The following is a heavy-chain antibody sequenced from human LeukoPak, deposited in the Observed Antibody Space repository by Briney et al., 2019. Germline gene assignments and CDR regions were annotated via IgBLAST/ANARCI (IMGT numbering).Heavy chain of an antibody. V-gene: IGHV4-59*01. CDR1: GGSISSYY. CDR3: ATGTRGYDFWSGYYSSFSEYYYYYGMDV. CDR2: IYYSGST. J-gene: IGHJ6*02. Sequence: SQTLSLTCTVSGGSISSYYWSWIRQPPGKGLEWIGYIYYSGSTNYNPSLKSRVTISVDTSKNQFSLKLSSVTAADTAVYYCATGTRGYDFWSGYYSSFSEYYYYYGMDVWGQGTTVTVSS. D-gene: IGHD3-3*01.